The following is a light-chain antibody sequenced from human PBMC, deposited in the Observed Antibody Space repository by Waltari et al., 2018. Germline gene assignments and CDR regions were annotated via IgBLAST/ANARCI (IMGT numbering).Light chain of an antibody. CDR1: QSITWW. J-gene: IGKJ4*01. V-gene: IGKV1-5*03. Sequence: DIHMTQSTSTLSATVGDRVTITCRASQSITWWLAWYQQKPGKAPKLLISKASTLETGVPSRFSGTGSGTEFTLTINSLQPDDSATYFCQQYNLYPLTFGGGTTVGIK. CDR3: QQYNLYPLT. CDR2: KAS.